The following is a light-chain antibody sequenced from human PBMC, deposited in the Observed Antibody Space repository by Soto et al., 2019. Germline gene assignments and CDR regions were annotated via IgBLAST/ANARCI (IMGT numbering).Light chain of an antibody. CDR1: QTVVSSY. Sequence: ETVLTQSPGTLSLSPGERATLFCRASQTVVSSYLSWYQQKPGQTPRLLIYGASTRATGIPDRFSGYGCGTDFTLPISRLEPEDVGAYYCQQQGNSRTWTFGQGTKVEIK. CDR3: QQQGNSRTWT. CDR2: GAS. V-gene: IGKV3-20*01. J-gene: IGKJ1*01.